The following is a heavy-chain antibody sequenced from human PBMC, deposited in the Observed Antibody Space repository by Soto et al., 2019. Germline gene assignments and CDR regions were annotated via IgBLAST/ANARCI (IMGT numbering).Heavy chain of an antibody. V-gene: IGHV1-8*01. CDR2: MNPNSGNT. J-gene: IGHJ6*02. D-gene: IGHD3-22*01. Sequence: XSVKGSCKASGYPFTSYDINWVRQATGQGLEWMGWMNPNSGNTGYAQKFQGRVTMTRNTSISTAYMELSSLRSEDTAVYYCARGGGSSGYYYYYYGMDVWGQGTTVTVSS. CDR3: ARGGGSSGYYYYYYGMDV. CDR1: GYPFTSYD.